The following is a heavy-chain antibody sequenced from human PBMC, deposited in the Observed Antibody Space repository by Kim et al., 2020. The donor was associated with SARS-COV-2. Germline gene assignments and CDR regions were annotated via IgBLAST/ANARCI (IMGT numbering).Heavy chain of an antibody. D-gene: IGHD3-16*01. Sequence: VGSLRLSCVGSGFVFSNYRMNWVRQAPGKGLEWVSSTSASSSFIHYADSVKGRFTISRDDAKNSLYLQMNSLRAEDSGFYYCARDGQDYVWEHWGQGTLVTVSS. V-gene: IGHV3-21*04. CDR2: TSASSSFI. CDR1: GFVFSNYR. J-gene: IGHJ4*02. CDR3: ARDGQDYVWEH.